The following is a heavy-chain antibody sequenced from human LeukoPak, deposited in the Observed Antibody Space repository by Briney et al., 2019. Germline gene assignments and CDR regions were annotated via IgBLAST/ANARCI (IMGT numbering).Heavy chain of an antibody. CDR2: IYSSGST. CDR1: GGSISSYY. CDR3: ARDRGSRSWYPSFYYYMDV. Sequence: SETLSPTCTVSGGSISSYYWSWIRQSAGKGLEWIGRIYSSGSTNYNPPLKSRVTMSVDTSKNQFSLRLSSVTAADTAVYYCARDRGSRSWYPSFYYYMDVWGKGTTVTVSS. D-gene: IGHD6-13*01. V-gene: IGHV4-4*07. J-gene: IGHJ6*03.